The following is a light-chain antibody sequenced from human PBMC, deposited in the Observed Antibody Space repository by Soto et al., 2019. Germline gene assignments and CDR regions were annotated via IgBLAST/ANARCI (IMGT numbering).Light chain of an antibody. Sequence: QSALTQPASVSGSPGQSITISCTGTISDIGGYTYVSWYQQHPGKAPKVIIYDVRDRPSGVSNRFSGSKSGNTASLTISGLQAEDEADYYCSSFTSSYTYVFGPGTKVTVL. CDR2: DVR. J-gene: IGLJ1*01. CDR1: ISDIGGYTY. CDR3: SSFTSSYTYV. V-gene: IGLV2-14*01.